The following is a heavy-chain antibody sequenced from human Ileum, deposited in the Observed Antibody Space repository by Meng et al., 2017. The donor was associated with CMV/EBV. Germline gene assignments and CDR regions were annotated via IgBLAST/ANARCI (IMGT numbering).Heavy chain of an antibody. V-gene: IGHV4-34*01. Sequence: VKTHEWGAGLMVPSVTLCLTCSVYGWSCSNYYWCWTRQSPGKGLEWIGEIQPSRSTYYNPSLNSRVTMSVDTSKNQFSLNLRSVSAADTAVYYCSRGADAYKSGRSWGQGTLVTVSS. CDR1: GWSCSNYY. CDR2: IQPSRST. CDR3: SRGADAYKSGRS. D-gene: IGHD5-24*01. J-gene: IGHJ5*02.